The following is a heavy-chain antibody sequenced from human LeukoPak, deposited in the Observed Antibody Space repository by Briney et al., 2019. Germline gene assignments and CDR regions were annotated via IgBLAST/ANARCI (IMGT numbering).Heavy chain of an antibody. CDR1: GFTFSSYW. J-gene: IGHJ3*02. CDR3: ARDLAGPPQEAFDI. Sequence: GGSLRLSCAASGFTFSSYWVSWVRQAPGKGLEWVANIKQDGSEKYYVDSVKGRFTISRDNAKNSLYLQMNSLRAEDTAVYYCARDLAGPPQEAFDIWGQGTMVTVSS. CDR2: IKQDGSEK. V-gene: IGHV3-7*01.